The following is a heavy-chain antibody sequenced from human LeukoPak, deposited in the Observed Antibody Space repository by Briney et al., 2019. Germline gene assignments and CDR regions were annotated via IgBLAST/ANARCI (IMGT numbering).Heavy chain of an antibody. V-gene: IGHV4-34*01. CDR1: GGSFSGYH. CDR3: ARGPAPSYWIDY. Sequence: SETLSLTCAVYGGSFSGYHWSWIRQPPGKGLEWIGEINHSGSTNYNPSLKSRVTISVDTSKNQFSLKLSSVTAADTAVYYCARGPAPSYWIDYWGQGTLVTVSS. CDR2: INHSGST. J-gene: IGHJ4*02. D-gene: IGHD1-1*01.